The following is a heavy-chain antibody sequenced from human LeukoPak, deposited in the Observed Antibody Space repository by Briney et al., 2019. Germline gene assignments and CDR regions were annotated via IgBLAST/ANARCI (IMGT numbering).Heavy chain of an antibody. D-gene: IGHD2-15*01. CDR3: ARGVVVERQPYGAFDI. J-gene: IGHJ3*02. V-gene: IGHV1-18*01. CDR2: ISAYNGNT. CDR1: GYTFTSYG. Sequence: ASVKVSCKASGYTFTSYGISWVRQAPGQGLEWMGWISAYNGNTNYAQKLQGRVTMTTDTSTSTAYMELRSLRSDDTAVYYCARGVVVERQPYGAFDIWGQGTMVTVSS.